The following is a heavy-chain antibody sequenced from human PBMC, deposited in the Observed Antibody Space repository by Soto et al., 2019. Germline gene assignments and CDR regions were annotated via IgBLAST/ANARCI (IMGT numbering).Heavy chain of an antibody. D-gene: IGHD5-12*01. CDR2: IWYDGSNK. CDR1: GFTFSGYG. J-gene: IGHJ5*02. V-gene: IGHV3-33*01. CDR3: ARESSGYSGYETLYNWFDP. Sequence: GGSLRLSCAASGFTFSGYGGHWVRQAPGKGLEWVAVIWYDGSNKYYADSVKGRFTISRDNSKNTLYLQMNSLRAEDTAVYYCARESSGYSGYETLYNWFDPWGQGTLVTVSS.